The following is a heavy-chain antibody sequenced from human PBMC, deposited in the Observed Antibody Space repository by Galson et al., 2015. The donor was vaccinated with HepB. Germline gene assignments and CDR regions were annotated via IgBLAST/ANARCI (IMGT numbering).Heavy chain of an antibody. CDR2: ISYDGSNK. CDR3: ARGKRMRDDAFDI. D-gene: IGHD6-25*01. Sequence: SLRLSCAASGFTFSSYAMHWVRQAPGKGLEWVAVISYDGSNKYYADSVKGRFTISRDNSKNTLYLQMNSLRAEDTAVYYCARGKRMRDDAFDIWGQGTMVTVSS. CDR1: GFTFSSYA. V-gene: IGHV3-30-3*01. J-gene: IGHJ3*02.